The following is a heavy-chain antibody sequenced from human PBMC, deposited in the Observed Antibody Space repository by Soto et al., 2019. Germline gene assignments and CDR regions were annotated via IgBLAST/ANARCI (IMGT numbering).Heavy chain of an antibody. V-gene: IGHV4-61*08. J-gene: IGHJ4*02. CDR3: ARAVGSSSWTDY. CDR1: GGSISCGGYY. D-gene: IGHD6-13*01. Sequence: SEPLSLTCTVSGGSISCGGYYWNWIRQPPGKGLEWIAYISYSGSTNNPSLKSRVTISVDTSKNQFSLNLTSVTAADTAVYYCARAVGSSSWTDYWGQGTLVTVSS. CDR2: ISYSGST.